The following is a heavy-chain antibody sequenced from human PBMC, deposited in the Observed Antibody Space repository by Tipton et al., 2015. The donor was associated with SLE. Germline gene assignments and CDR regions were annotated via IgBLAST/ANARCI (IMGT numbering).Heavy chain of an antibody. V-gene: IGHV4-61*02. Sequence: TLSLTCTVSGGSISSGSYYWSWIRQPAGKGLEWIGRIYTSGSTNYNPSLSSRLTISLDTSRNQFSLRLTSVTAADTAVYHCTRVPRYNWNYIADWGQGTLVSVSS. J-gene: IGHJ4*02. CDR1: GGSISSGSYY. D-gene: IGHD1-7*01. CDR3: TRVPRYNWNYIAD. CDR2: IYTSGST.